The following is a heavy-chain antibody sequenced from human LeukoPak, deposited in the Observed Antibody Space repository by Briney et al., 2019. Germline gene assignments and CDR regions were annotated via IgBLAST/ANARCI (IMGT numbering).Heavy chain of an antibody. V-gene: IGHV3-21*01. Sequence: GGSLRLSCAASGFTLSDYEMNWVRQAPGKGLEWVSSISSSSSYISYADSVEGRFTISRDNAKNSLYLQMNSLRAEDTAVYYCARAPRGSGWSHFFNWGQGTLVTVSS. J-gene: IGHJ4*02. CDR1: GFTLSDYE. CDR2: ISSSSSYI. D-gene: IGHD6-19*01. CDR3: ARAPRGSGWSHFFN.